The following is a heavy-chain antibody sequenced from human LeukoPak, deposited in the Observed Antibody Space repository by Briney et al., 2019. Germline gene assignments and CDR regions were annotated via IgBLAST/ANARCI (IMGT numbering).Heavy chain of an antibody. V-gene: IGHV4-39*07. J-gene: IGHJ4*02. CDR3: ARVVDGSYSDY. D-gene: IGHD1-26*01. Sequence: PSETLPLTCTVSGVSISSSTYYWGCIRQPPGKGLEWIGSIYYSGSTYYNPSLKSRVTISVDTSKNQFSLKLSSVTAADTAVYYCARVVDGSYSDYWGQGTLVTVSS. CDR1: GVSISSSTYY. CDR2: IYYSGST.